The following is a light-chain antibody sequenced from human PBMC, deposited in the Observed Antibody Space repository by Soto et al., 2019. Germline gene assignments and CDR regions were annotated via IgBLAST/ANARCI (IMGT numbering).Light chain of an antibody. V-gene: IGLV2-8*01. Sequence: QSALTQPPSASGSPGQSVTISCTGTSGDIGVYDYVSWYQQHPGKAPKLMIYEVTKRPLGVPDRFSGSKSGNTASLTVSGLQAEDEADYYCSSYAGSNNPYVFGTGTKVTV. CDR3: SSYAGSNNPYV. J-gene: IGLJ1*01. CDR1: SGDIGVYDY. CDR2: EVT.